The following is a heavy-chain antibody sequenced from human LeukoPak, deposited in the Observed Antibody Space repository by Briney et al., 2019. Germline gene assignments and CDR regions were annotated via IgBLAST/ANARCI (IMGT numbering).Heavy chain of an antibody. CDR2: IYPGDSDT. CDR1: GYSFTSYW. J-gene: IGHJ5*02. V-gene: IGHV5-51*01. Sequence: GESLKISCKGSGYSFTSYWIGWVRQMPGKGLEWMGIIYPGDSDTRYSPSFQCQVTISADKSISTAYLQWSSLKASDTAMYYCARHGGVWGSYRNNWFDPWGQGTLVTVSS. D-gene: IGHD3-16*02. CDR3: ARHGGVWGSYRNNWFDP.